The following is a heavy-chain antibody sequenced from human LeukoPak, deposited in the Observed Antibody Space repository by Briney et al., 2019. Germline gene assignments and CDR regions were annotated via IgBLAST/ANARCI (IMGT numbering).Heavy chain of an antibody. V-gene: IGHV3-64D*06. CDR1: GFIFSTYG. CDR2: ISSDGGST. D-gene: IGHD3-10*01. J-gene: IGHJ4*02. Sequence: GGSLRLSCLASGFIFSTYGMHWVRQAPGKGLEYVSSISSDGGSTYYADSVKGRFTISRDNSKNTLYLQVNSLRPEDTAVYYCVKDQSGSGRWWGQGTLVTVSS. CDR3: VKDQSGSGRW.